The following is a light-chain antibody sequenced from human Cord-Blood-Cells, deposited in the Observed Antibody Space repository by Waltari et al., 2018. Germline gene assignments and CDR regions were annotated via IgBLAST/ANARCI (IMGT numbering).Light chain of an antibody. J-gene: IGLJ2*01. Sequence: QSALTQPAFVSGSPGQSITISCTGTSSDVGSYNLVSWYQQHQGKPPTLMLYEGITRSPGVFIRFSSTKSCNTASLTSGGRQAKDEADYYCCSHAGSSTFFDGGTKLTVL. CDR1: SSDVGSYNL. V-gene: IGLV2-23*01. CDR2: EGI. CDR3: CSHAGSSTF.